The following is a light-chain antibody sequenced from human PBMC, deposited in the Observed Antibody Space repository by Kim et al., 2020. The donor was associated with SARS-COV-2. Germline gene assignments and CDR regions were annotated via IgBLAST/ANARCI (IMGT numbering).Light chain of an antibody. CDR2: DPG. Sequence: PGGTVTSPSDSSTVPVTNVHFPYWFQQKPGQAPRTLIYDPGNRHSWTPARFSGSLLGGKAALTLSAAQPEDEDDYYCLLSYSDSRVFGGGTQLTVL. CDR3: LLSYSDSRV. J-gene: IGLJ2*01. CDR1: TVPVTNVHF. V-gene: IGLV7-46*01.